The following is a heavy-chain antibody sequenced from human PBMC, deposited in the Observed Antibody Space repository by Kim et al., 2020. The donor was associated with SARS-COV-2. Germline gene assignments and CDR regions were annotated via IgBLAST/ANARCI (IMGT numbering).Heavy chain of an antibody. CDR3: ARVPGTTLAFWDAFDI. D-gene: IGHD1-1*01. V-gene: IGHV3-73*01. Sequence: GGSLRLSCGASGFTFSDSAMHWVRRASGKGLEWLGRIRSKGSGYATADTASGRCRITISRADSRNTAYLQMNSPKTEATAVYYCARVPGTTLAFWDAFDIWGQGTMVAVSS. CDR2: IRSKGSGYAT. CDR1: GFTFSDSA. J-gene: IGHJ3*02.